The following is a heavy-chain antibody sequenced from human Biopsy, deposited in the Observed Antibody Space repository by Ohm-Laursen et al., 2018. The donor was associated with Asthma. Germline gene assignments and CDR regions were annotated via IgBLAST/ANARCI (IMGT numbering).Heavy chain of an antibody. D-gene: IGHD3-3*01. Sequence: SLRLSCTAFGFTFSSYGMHWVRQAPGKGLEWVAVISYDGSNKYYADSVKGRFTISRDNAKNLLFLQMNSLRAEDTAVYYCARTFHFWSPYHAEHYQLWGQGTLVTVSS. CDR3: ARTFHFWSPYHAEHYQL. CDR2: ISYDGSNK. CDR1: GFTFSSYG. J-gene: IGHJ1*01. V-gene: IGHV3-30*03.